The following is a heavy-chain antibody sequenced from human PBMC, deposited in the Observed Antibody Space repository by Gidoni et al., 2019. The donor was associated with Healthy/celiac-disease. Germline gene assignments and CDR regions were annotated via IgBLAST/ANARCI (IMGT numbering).Heavy chain of an antibody. V-gene: IGHV3-74*01. CDR1: GFTFSSSW. CDR2: INSDGSST. CDR3: ARVVAVAALSKKYGMDV. D-gene: IGHD6-19*01. J-gene: IGHJ6*02. Sequence: EVQLVESGGGLVQPGGSLSLSCAASGFTFSSSWMHWVLQAPGKGLVWVSRINSDGSSTSYADSVKGRFTISRDNAKNTLYLQMNSLRAEDTAVYYCARVVAVAALSKKYGMDVWGQGTTVTVSS.